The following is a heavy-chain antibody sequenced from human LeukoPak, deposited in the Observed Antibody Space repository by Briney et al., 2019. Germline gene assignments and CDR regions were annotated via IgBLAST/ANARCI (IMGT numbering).Heavy chain of an antibody. CDR3: ARGNTIFGVVIIEVWFDP. D-gene: IGHD3-3*01. J-gene: IGHJ5*02. CDR1: GYTFTGYY. CDR2: IIPNSGGK. Sequence: ASLKVSCKASGYTFTGYYMHWVRQAPGQGREWRGWIIPNSGGKIYAQNSQGGVTMTRDTSISTAYMEQSRLISEDTAVYSCARGNTIFGVVIIEVWFDPWGKGTLVTVSS. V-gene: IGHV1-2*02.